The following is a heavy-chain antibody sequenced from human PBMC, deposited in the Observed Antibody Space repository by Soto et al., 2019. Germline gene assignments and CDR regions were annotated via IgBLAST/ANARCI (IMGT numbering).Heavy chain of an antibody. J-gene: IGHJ3*02. V-gene: IGHV3-9*01. D-gene: IGHD2-2*01. Sequence: EVQLVESGGGLVQPGRSLRLSCAASGFTFDDYAMHWVRQAPGKGLEWVSGISWNSGSIGYADSVKGRFTISRDNAKNSLYLQMNSLRAEDTALYYCAKCVVATNDDAFDIWGQGTMVTVSS. CDR3: AKCVVATNDDAFDI. CDR2: ISWNSGSI. CDR1: GFTFDDYA.